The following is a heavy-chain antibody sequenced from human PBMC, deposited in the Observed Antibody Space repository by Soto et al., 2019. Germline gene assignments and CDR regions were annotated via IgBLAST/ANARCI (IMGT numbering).Heavy chain of an antibody. V-gene: IGHV4-34*01. Sequence: SETLSLTCAVYGGSFSGYYWSWIRQPPGKGLEWIGEINHSGSTNYNPSRKSRVTISVDTSKNQFSLKLSSVTAADTAVYYCARGHPYYYGSRRYNWFDPWGQGTLVTVSS. D-gene: IGHD3-10*01. CDR2: INHSGST. CDR3: ARGHPYYYGSRRYNWFDP. CDR1: GGSFSGYY. J-gene: IGHJ5*02.